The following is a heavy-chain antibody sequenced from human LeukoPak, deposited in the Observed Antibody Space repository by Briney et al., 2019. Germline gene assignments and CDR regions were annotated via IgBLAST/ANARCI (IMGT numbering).Heavy chain of an antibody. Sequence: SETLSLTCTVSGGSISSYYWSWIRRPPGKGLEWIGYIYYSGSTNYNPSLKSRVTISVDTSKNQFSLKLSSVTAADTAVYYCARVMGMYYYYYMDVWGKGTTVTVSS. CDR3: ARVMGMYYYYYMDV. CDR2: IYYSGST. V-gene: IGHV4-59*01. J-gene: IGHJ6*03. CDR1: GGSISSYY.